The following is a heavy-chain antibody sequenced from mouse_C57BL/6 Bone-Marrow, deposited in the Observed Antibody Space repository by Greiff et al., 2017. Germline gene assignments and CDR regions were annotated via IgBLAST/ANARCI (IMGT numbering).Heavy chain of an antibody. V-gene: IGHV1-69*01. D-gene: IGHD2-5*01. CDR2: IDPSDSYT. CDR3: ARSTSLYSNFDY. J-gene: IGHJ2*01. Sequence: QVQLQQPGAELVMPEASVKLSCKASGYTFTSYWMHWVKQRPGQGLEWIGEIDPSDSYTNYNQKFKGKSTLTVDKSSSTDYMQLSSLTSEDSAVYYCARSTSLYSNFDYWGQGTTLTVSS. CDR1: GYTFTSYW.